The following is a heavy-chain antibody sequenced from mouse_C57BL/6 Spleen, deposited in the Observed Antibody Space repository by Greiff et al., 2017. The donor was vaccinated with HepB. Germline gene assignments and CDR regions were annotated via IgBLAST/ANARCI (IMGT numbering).Heavy chain of an antibody. CDR1: GYTFTDYN. Sequence: EVQLQQSGPELVKPGASVKMSCKASGYTFTDYNMHWVKQSLGKSLEWIGYINPNNGGTSYNQKFKGKATLTVNKSSSTAYMELRSLTSEDSAVYYCARSGYDYDGNFDYWGQGTTLTVSS. CDR3: ARSGYDYDGNFDY. J-gene: IGHJ2*01. V-gene: IGHV1-22*01. CDR2: INPNNGGT. D-gene: IGHD2-4*01.